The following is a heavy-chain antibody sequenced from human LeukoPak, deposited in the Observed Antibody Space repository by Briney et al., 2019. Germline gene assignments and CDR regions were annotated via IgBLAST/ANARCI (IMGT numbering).Heavy chain of an antibody. J-gene: IGHJ6*02. CDR1: GGSISSYY. CDR3: ASVTVTTPYYYGMDV. V-gene: IGHV4-34*01. D-gene: IGHD4-17*01. CDR2: INHSGST. Sequence: SETLSLTCSVSGGSISSYYWSWIRQPPGKGLEWIGEINHSGSTNYNPSLKSRVTISVDTSKNQFSLKLSSVTAADTAVYYCASVTVTTPYYYGMDVWGQGTTVTVSS.